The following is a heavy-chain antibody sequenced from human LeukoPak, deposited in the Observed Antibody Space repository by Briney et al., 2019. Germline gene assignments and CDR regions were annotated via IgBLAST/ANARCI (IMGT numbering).Heavy chain of an antibody. J-gene: IGHJ4*02. CDR2: IYSGGST. CDR1: GFTVSSNY. D-gene: IGHD3-10*01. CDR3: AARKVRGVWFYLDY. V-gene: IGHV3-53*01. Sequence: GGSLRLSCAASGFTVSSNYMSWVRQAPGKGLEWVSVIYSGGSTYYADSVKGRFAISTDNSKNTLYLQMNSLRVEDTAVYFCAARKVRGVWFYLDYWGQGTLVTVSS.